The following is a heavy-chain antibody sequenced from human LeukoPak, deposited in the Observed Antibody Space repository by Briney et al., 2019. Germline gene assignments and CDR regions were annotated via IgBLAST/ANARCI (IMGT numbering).Heavy chain of an antibody. CDR3: AKDLSSGWPYYFDY. CDR2: ISSSSSTI. D-gene: IGHD6-19*01. CDR1: GFTFSIYS. J-gene: IGHJ4*02. V-gene: IGHV3-48*01. Sequence: GGSLRLSCAVSGFTFSIYSMSWVRQAPGTGLEWVSYISSSSSTIFQLDSVKGRFTISRDNSKNTLYLQMNSLRAEDTAVYYCAKDLSSGWPYYFDYWGQGTLVTVSS.